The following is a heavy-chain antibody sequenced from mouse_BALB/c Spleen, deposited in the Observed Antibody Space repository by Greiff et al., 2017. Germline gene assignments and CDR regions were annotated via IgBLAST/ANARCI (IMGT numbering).Heavy chain of an antibody. CDR1: GFTFSSYA. CDR3: ARGLRLPHWYFDV. J-gene: IGHJ1*01. Sequence: EVKVVESGGGLVKPGGSLKLSCAASGFTFSSYAMSWVRQTPEKRLEWVASISSGGSTYYPDSVKGRFTISRDNARNILYLQMSSLRSEDTAMYYCARGLRLPHWYFDVWGAGTTVTVSS. CDR2: ISSGGST. D-gene: IGHD1-2*01. V-gene: IGHV5-6-5*01.